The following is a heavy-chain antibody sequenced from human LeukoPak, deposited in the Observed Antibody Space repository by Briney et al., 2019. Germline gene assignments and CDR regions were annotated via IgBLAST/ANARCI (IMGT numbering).Heavy chain of an antibody. CDR2: INPNSGGT. CDR3: ARDRPTSGYSYGYPRGYFDY. V-gene: IGHV1-2*02. CDR1: GYTFTGYY. J-gene: IGHJ4*02. D-gene: IGHD5-18*01. Sequence: GALVKVSCKASGYTFTGYYMHWVRQAPGQGLEWMGWINPNSGGTNYAQKFQGRVTMTRDTSISTAYMELSRLRSDDTAVYYCARDRPTSGYSYGYPRGYFDYWGQGTLVTVSS.